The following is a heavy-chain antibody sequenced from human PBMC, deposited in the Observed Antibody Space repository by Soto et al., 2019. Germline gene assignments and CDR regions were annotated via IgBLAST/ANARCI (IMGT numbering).Heavy chain of an antibody. Sequence: QVQLQESGPGLVKPSQTLSLTCTVSGGSISSGDYYWSWIRQPPGKGLEWIGYIYHSGNTYYSPSLKRRVSIPGDTSKNQFSLKLSYVTAADTAVYYCARATYYSDGSTTGCFDLWGRGTLVTVSS. J-gene: IGHJ2*01. V-gene: IGHV4-30-4*01. CDR2: IYHSGNT. CDR1: GGSISSGDYY. D-gene: IGHD2-15*01. CDR3: ARATYYSDGSTTGCFDL.